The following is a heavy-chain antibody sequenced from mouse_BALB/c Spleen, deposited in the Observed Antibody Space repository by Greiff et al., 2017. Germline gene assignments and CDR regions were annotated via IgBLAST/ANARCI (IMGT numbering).Heavy chain of an antibody. CDR3: ARQLRRLGPLAY. CDR1: GFAFSSYD. CDR2: ISSGGGST. D-gene: IGHD3-1*01. V-gene: IGHV5-12-1*01. J-gene: IGHJ3*01. Sequence: EVQRVESGGGLVKPGGSLKLSCAASGFAFSSYDMSWVRQTPEKRLEWVAYISSGGGSTYYPDTVKGRFTISRDNAKNTLYLQMSSLKSEDTAMYYCARQLRRLGPLAYWGQGTLVTVSA.